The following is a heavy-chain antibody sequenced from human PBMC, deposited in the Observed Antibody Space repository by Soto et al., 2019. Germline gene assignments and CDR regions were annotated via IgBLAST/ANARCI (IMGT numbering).Heavy chain of an antibody. CDR1: GGTFSTSS. Sequence: VSCKASGGTFSTSSFVWVRQGPGQGLEWMGGIIPIFTRTNFAQKFQGRVTFSADESTRTTYMELRSLTSEDTAIYYCARDVVRSTAGDSWGQGTLVTVSS. D-gene: IGHD2-15*01. V-gene: IGHV1-69*01. J-gene: IGHJ4*02. CDR3: ARDVVRSTAGDS. CDR2: IIPIFTRT.